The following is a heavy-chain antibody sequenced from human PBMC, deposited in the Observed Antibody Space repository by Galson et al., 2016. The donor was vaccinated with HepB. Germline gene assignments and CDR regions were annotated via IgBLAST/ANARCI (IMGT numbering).Heavy chain of an antibody. CDR2: MIAILDMT. J-gene: IGHJ6*02. Sequence: SVKVSCTASGGTFSNYAITWVRQAPGQGLEWVSTMIAILDMTNYAQSFQGRVTISADKSTSTPYMELSSLRSEDTALYYCAGRIYYDLYGMDFWGQGTTVTVSS. D-gene: IGHD3-3*01. CDR1: GGTFSNYA. V-gene: IGHV1-69*04. CDR3: AGRIYYDLYGMDF.